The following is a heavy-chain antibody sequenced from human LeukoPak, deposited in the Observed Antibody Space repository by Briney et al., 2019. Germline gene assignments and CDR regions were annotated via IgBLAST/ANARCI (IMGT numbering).Heavy chain of an antibody. D-gene: IGHD3-16*02. V-gene: IGHV1-18*01. CDR1: GYTFTSYG. Sequence: ASVKVSCKASGYTFTSYGISWVRQAPGQGLEWMGWISAYNGNTNYAQKLQGRVTMTTDTSTSTAYMELRSLRSDDTAVYYCARARYRRPGYYYYYMDVWGKGTTVTVSS. CDR2: ISAYNGNT. J-gene: IGHJ6*03. CDR3: ARARYRRPGYYYYYMDV.